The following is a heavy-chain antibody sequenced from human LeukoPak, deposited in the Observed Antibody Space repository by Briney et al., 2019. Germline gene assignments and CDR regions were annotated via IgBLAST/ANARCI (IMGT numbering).Heavy chain of an antibody. J-gene: IGHJ4*02. D-gene: IGHD6-13*01. CDR3: ARASSSWYYFDY. V-gene: IGHV3-21*01. CDR1: GFTFSGYA. Sequence: GGSLRLSCAASGFTFSGYAMSWVRQAPGKGLEWISFISTSSSYIYYADSVKGRFTLSRDNAKNSLYLQVNSLRAEDTAVYYCARASSSWYYFDYWGQGTLVTVSS. CDR2: ISTSSSYI.